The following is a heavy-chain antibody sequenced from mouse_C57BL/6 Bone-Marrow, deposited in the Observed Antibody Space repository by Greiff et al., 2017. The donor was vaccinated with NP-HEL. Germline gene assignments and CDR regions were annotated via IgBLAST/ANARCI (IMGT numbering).Heavy chain of an antibody. CDR2: IYPGSGST. D-gene: IGHD2-4*01. Sequence: VQLQQPGAELVKPGASVKMSCKASGYTFTSYWITWVKQRPGQGLEWIGDIYPGSGSTNYNEKFKSKATLTVDTSSSTAYMQLSSLTSEDSAVYYCARSGYYDYDGRFAYWGQGTLVTVSA. CDR1: GYTFTSYW. J-gene: IGHJ3*01. CDR3: ARSGYYDYDGRFAY. V-gene: IGHV1-55*01.